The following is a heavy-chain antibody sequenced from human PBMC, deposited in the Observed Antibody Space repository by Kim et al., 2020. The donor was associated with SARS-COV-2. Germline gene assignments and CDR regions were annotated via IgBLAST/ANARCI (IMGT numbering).Heavy chain of an antibody. CDR3: ARHAPTYYYDSRWWFDP. V-gene: IGHV4-39*01. J-gene: IGHJ5*02. D-gene: IGHD3-22*01. Sequence: LKSRVTISVDPSKNPFSLKLSSVTAADTAVYYCARHAPTYYYDSRWWFDPWGQGTLVTVSS.